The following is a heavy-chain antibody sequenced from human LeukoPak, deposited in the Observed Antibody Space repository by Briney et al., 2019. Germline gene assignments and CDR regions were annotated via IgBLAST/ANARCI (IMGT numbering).Heavy chain of an antibody. CDR2: ISSSSSYI. CDR3: ARPHDYGGNTY. Sequence: SGGSLRLSCAASGFTFSSYAMSWVRQAPGKGLEWVSSISSSSSYIYYADSVKGRFTISRDNAKNSLYLQMNSLRAEDTAVYYCARPHDYGGNTYWGQGTLVTVSS. D-gene: IGHD4-23*01. J-gene: IGHJ4*02. V-gene: IGHV3-21*01. CDR1: GFTFSSYA.